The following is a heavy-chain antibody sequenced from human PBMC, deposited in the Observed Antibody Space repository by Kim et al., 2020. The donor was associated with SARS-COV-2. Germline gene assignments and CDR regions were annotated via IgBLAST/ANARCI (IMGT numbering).Heavy chain of an antibody. CDR2: TYYRSKWYN. V-gene: IGHV6-1*01. Sequence: SQTLSLTCAISGDSVSSNSAAWNWIRQSPSRGLEWLGRTYYRSKWYNDYAVSVKSRITINPDTSKNQFSLQLNSVTPEDTAVYYCARGYCSGGSCLGGLYYFDYWGQGTLVTVSS. J-gene: IGHJ4*02. CDR3: ARGYCSGGSCLGGLYYFDY. CDR1: GDSVSSNSAA. D-gene: IGHD2-15*01.